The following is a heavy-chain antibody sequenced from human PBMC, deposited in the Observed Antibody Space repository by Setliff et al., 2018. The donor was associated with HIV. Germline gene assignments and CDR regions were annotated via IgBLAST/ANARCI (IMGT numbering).Heavy chain of an antibody. D-gene: IGHD3-10*01. J-gene: IGHJ4*02. CDR1: GFSVSNNY. Sequence: PGGSLRLSCAASGFSVSNNYMSWVRQAPGKGLEWVSTIYSGGSTYHADSVKGRFTLSRDNSKNALYLQMDSLRPEDTAVYYCARLRLYNSALDYWGQGTLVTVSS. CDR3: ARLRLYNSALDY. CDR2: IYSGGST. V-gene: IGHV3-66*02.